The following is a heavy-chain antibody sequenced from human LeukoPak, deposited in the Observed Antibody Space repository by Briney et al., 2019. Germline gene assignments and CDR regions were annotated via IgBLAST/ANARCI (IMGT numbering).Heavy chain of an antibody. CDR3: ASSPPTGITVSYFDY. CDR1: GFTISNYW. CDR2: IKEDGSQK. J-gene: IGHJ4*02. V-gene: IGHV3-7*03. D-gene: IGHD4-17*01. Sequence: PGGSLRFSCAVSGFTISNYWMTWVRQAPGKGLEWVANIKEDGSQKYYVDSVKGRFTISRDNAQKSLYLQMNSLRADDTAVYYCASSPPTGITVSYFDYWGQGTLVTVSS.